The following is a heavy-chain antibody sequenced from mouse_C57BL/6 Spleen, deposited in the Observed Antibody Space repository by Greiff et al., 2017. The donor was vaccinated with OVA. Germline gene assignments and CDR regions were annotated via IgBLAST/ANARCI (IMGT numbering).Heavy chain of an antibody. J-gene: IGHJ1*03. CDR2: IDPSDSYT. D-gene: IGHD2-4*01. Sequence: VQLQQPGAELVKPGASVKLSCKASGYTFTSYWMQWVKQRPGQGLEWIGEIDPSDSYTNYNQKFKGKATLTVDTSSSTAYMQLSSLTSEDSAVYYCARRDYDDWYFDVWGTGTTVTVSS. V-gene: IGHV1-50*01. CDR1: GYTFTSYW. CDR3: ARRDYDDWYFDV.